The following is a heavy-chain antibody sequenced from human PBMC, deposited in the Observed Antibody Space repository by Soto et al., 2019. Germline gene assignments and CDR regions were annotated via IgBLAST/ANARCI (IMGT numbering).Heavy chain of an antibody. Sequence: QVQLVQSGAEVKKPGASVKVSCKASGYTFTSYYMHWVRQAPGQGLEWMGIINPSGGSTSYAQKFQGRVTMTRDTSTSTVYMELSSLRSEDTAVYYCARGEVAGISSEYLFDPWGQGTLVTVSS. CDR1: GYTFTSYY. CDR2: INPSGGST. CDR3: ARGEVAGISSEYLFDP. V-gene: IGHV1-46*01. J-gene: IGHJ5*02. D-gene: IGHD3-10*01.